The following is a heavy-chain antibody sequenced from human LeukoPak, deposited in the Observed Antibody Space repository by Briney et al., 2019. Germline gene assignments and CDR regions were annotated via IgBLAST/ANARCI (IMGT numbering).Heavy chain of an antibody. CDR1: GYLVSDYY. J-gene: IGHJ4*02. CDR3: ARVRNNACDY. CDR2: LRGDTGDT. V-gene: IGHV1-2*02. D-gene: IGHD1/OR15-1a*01. Sequence: GASVTVSCKTSGYLVSDYYMHWVRQAPGQGLEWMGWLRGDTGDTDSPQKFKGRVTMTRDTATNTAYMQLSRLIYDDTAIYFCARVRNNACDYWGQGTLVTVSS.